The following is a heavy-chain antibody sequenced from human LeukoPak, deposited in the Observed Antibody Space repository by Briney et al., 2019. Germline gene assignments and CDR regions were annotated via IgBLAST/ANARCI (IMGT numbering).Heavy chain of an antibody. CDR1: GFTFSSYG. Sequence: GRSLRLSCAASGFTFSSYGMHWVRQAPGKGLEWVAVIWYDGSNKYYADSVKGRFTISRDNSKNTLYLQMNSLRAEGTAVYYCARDYGDGKNYFDYWGQGTLVTVSS. D-gene: IGHD4-17*01. CDR2: IWYDGSNK. CDR3: ARDYGDGKNYFDY. J-gene: IGHJ4*02. V-gene: IGHV3-33*01.